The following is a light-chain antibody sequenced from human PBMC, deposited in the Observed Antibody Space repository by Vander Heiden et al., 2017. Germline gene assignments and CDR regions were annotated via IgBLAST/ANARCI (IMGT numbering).Light chain of an antibody. CDR2: GAS. Sequence: EIVLTQSPGALSLSPGERATLSCRASQTVSENSLAWYQQKPGQAPRLLIFGASSRPTGLPDRFRGSGSGTGFTLTISRLEPEDFAVYYCQQYATSPFTFGPGTKVDI. V-gene: IGKV3-20*01. J-gene: IGKJ3*01. CDR3: QQYATSPFT. CDR1: QTVSENS.